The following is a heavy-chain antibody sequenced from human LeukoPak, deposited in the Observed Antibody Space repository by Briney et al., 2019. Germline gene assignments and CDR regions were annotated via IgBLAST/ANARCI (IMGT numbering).Heavy chain of an antibody. Sequence: ASVKVSCKASGYTFTGYYMHWVRQAPGQGLEWMGWINPNSGGTNYAQKFQGRVTMTRDTSISTAYMELSRLRSDDTAVYYCARGDYCSSTSCYGSDYYYYGMDVWGQGTTVTVSS. CDR3: ARGDYCSSTSCYGSDYYYYGMDV. CDR1: GYTFTGYY. V-gene: IGHV1-2*02. D-gene: IGHD2-2*01. J-gene: IGHJ6*02. CDR2: INPNSGGT.